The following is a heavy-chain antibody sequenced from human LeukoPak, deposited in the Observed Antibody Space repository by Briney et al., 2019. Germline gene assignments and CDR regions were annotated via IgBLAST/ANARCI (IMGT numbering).Heavy chain of an antibody. CDR2: MNPNSGNT. CDR3: ARAGDGYSYGTYYYYGMDV. V-gene: IGHV1-8*01. CDR1: GYTFTSYD. Sequence: ASVKVSCKASGYTFTSYDINWVRQATGRGLEWMGWMNPNSGNTGYAQKFQGRVTMTRNTSISTAYMELSSLRSEDTAVYYCARAGDGYSYGTYYYYGMDVWGQGTTVTVSS. D-gene: IGHD5-18*01. J-gene: IGHJ6*02.